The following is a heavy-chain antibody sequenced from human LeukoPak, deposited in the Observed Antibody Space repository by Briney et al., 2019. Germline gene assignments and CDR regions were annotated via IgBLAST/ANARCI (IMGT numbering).Heavy chain of an antibody. Sequence: GGSLRLSCAASGFTFSSYAMNWVRQAPGKGLEWVSGITGSGGTTYYADSVKGRFAISRDNSKNTLYLQMSSLRAEDTAVYYCARDKNLGRTGYSSSRTYYFDYWGQGTLVTVSS. J-gene: IGHJ4*02. D-gene: IGHD6-13*01. CDR1: GFTFSSYA. V-gene: IGHV3-23*01. CDR2: ITGSGGTT. CDR3: ARDKNLGRTGYSSSRTYYFDY.